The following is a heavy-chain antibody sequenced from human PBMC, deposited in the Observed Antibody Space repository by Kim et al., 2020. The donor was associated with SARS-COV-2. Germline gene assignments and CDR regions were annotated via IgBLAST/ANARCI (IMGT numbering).Heavy chain of an antibody. CDR3: ARDGYCSSTSWPWGYYYYGMDV. V-gene: IGHV3-33*01. Sequence: GGSLRLSCAASGFTFSSYGMHWVRQAPGKGLEWVAVIWYDGSNKYYADSVKGRFTISRDNSKNTLYLQMNSLRAEDTAVYYCARDGYCSSTSWPWGYYYYGMDVWGRGTTVTVSS. D-gene: IGHD2-2*01. J-gene: IGHJ6*02. CDR2: IWYDGSNK. CDR1: GFTFSSYG.